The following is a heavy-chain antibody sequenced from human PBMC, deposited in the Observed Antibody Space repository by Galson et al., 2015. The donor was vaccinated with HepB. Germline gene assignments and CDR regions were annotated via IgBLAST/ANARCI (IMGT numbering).Heavy chain of an antibody. J-gene: IGHJ4*02. V-gene: IGHV1-46*01. CDR3: ARGLKVSFY. D-gene: IGHD3-16*01. CDR1: GYTFTSYY. Sequence: VKVSCKASGYTFTSYYIHWVRQAPGQGLEWMGIINPSGGNANYIQKFQGRVTMTRDTSTSTVYMELSSLKSEDTAVYYCARGLKVSFYWGQGTLVTVSS. CDR2: INPSGGNA.